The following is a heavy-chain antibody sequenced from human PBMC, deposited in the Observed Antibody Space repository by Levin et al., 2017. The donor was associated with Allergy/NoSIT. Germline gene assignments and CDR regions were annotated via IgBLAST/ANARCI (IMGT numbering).Heavy chain of an antibody. Sequence: PTGGSLRLSCAVSGFTFSSYGMHWVRQAPGKGLEWVALVSYDGRNKNYADSVKGRFTISRDNSKNTLFLQMNSLRAEDTAVYYCAKDFISGGYYPYFDYWGQGTLVTVSS. V-gene: IGHV3-30*18. CDR2: VSYDGRNK. J-gene: IGHJ4*02. CDR1: GFTFSSYG. D-gene: IGHD3-10*01. CDR3: AKDFISGGYYPYFDY.